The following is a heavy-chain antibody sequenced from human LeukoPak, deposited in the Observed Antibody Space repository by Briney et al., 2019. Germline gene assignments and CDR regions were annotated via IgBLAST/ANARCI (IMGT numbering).Heavy chain of an antibody. J-gene: IGHJ4*02. CDR1: GYTFTGYY. CDR2: INPNSGGT. D-gene: IGHD6-13*01. CDR3: ARDIGYSSSWFDY. Sequence: ASVKVSCKASGYTFTGYYMHWVRQAPGQGLEWMGWINPNSGGTNYAQKFQGRVTMTRDTSISTAYMELRSLRSDDTAVYYCARDIGYSSSWFDYWGQGTLVTVSS. V-gene: IGHV1-2*02.